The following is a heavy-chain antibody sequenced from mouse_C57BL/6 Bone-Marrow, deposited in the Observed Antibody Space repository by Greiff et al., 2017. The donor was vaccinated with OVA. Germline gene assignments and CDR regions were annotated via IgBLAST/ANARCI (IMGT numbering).Heavy chain of an antibody. CDR1: GYTFTSYG. V-gene: IGHV1-81*01. CDR3: ASYYYDSIPWFCD. J-gene: IGHJ3*01. CDR2: IYPRSGNT. D-gene: IGHD1-1*01. Sequence: VQLQQSGAELARPGASLKLSCKASGYTFTSYGIRWVKQRTGQGLEWIGEIYPRSGNTYYNEKFKGKATLTEDKSSSTAYMELRSLTSEDSAVYVCASYYYDSIPWFCDWGQGTLVTVSA.